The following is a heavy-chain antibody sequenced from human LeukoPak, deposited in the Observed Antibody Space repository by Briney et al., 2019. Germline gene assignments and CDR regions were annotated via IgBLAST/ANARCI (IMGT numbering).Heavy chain of an antibody. Sequence: PGGSLRLSCAASGFTFSSYAMSWVRQAPGKGLEWVSAISGSGGSTYYADSVKGRFTISRDNSKNTVYVQMNSLRAEDTAVYFCVVVSYCAVDCYDYWGQGTLVTVSS. CDR2: ISGSGGST. D-gene: IGHD2-21*01. V-gene: IGHV3-23*01. J-gene: IGHJ4*02. CDR3: VVVSYCAVDCYDY. CDR1: GFTFSSYA.